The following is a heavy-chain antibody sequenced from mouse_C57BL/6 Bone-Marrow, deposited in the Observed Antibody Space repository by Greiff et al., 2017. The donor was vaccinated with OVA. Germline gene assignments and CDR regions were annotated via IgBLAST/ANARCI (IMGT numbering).Heavy chain of an antibody. CDR3: ARPHYYAMDY. J-gene: IGHJ4*01. CDR1: GYTFTDYY. Sequence: VQLQQSGAELVRPGASVKLSCKASGYTFTDYYINWAKQRPGQGLEWIARIYPGSGNTYYNEKFKGKATLTAEKSSSTAYMQLSSLTSEDSAVYFCARPHYYAMDYWGQGTSVTVSS. V-gene: IGHV1-76*01. CDR2: IYPGSGNT.